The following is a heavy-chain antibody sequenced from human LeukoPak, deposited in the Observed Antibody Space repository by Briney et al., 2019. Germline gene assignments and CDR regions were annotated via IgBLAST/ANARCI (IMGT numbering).Heavy chain of an antibody. CDR2: IYTTGTT. D-gene: IGHD5-24*01. Sequence: PSETLSLTCTVSGSSIGTYSWSCIREPPGKRLEYIGYIYTTGTTHYNPSLKSRVTMSLDTSNNQFSLRLSSVTAAATAVFYWARHRAEMATITDDAFDMWGQGTMVTVSS. CDR1: GSSIGTYS. J-gene: IGHJ3*02. V-gene: IGHV4-4*09. CDR3: ARHRAEMATITDDAFDM.